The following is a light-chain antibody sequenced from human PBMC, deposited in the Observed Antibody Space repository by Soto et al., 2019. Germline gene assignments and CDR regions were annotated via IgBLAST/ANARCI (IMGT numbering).Light chain of an antibody. CDR1: ESIGDY. Sequence: PGERATLSCWASESIGDYLAWYQQKPGQAPRLLIYGATMRTSGTPDRFSGAGSETHFTLPISRLEPGDFAVYYCQQYVTSPAITFGQGTRLEIK. V-gene: IGKV3-20*01. J-gene: IGKJ5*01. CDR2: GAT. CDR3: QQYVTSPAIT.